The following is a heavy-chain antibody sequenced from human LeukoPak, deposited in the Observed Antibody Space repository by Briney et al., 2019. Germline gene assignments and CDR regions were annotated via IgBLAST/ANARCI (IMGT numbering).Heavy chain of an antibody. CDR1: GGSFSGYY. CDR2: INHSGST. D-gene: IGHD4-17*01. V-gene: IGHV4-34*01. CDR3: ARLRYGEGY. Sequence: SETLSLTCAVYGGSFSGYYWSWIRQPPGKGLEWIGEINHSGSTNYNPSLKGRVTISVDTSKNQFSLKLSSVTAADTAVYYCARLRYGEGYWGQGTLVTVSS. J-gene: IGHJ4*02.